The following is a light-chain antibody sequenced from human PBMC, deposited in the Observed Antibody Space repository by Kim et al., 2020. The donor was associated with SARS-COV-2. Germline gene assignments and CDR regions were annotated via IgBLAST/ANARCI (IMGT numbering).Light chain of an antibody. Sequence: DIQMTQSPSTLSALVGDRVIITCRASESITDWLAWYQQKPGTAPKPLLYDASSLENGVPSRFSGSGSGTEFTLTISSLQPDDFATYYCQQYNSYPVTFGGGTKVDIK. V-gene: IGKV1-5*01. CDR2: DAS. J-gene: IGKJ4*01. CDR3: QQYNSYPVT. CDR1: ESITDW.